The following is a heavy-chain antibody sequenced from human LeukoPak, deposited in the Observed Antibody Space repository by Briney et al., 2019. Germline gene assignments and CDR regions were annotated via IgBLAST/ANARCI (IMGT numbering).Heavy chain of an antibody. CDR1: DYSFTIYY. CDR3: ARDPGTLIRGSRRGYDGNYYYMDV. V-gene: IGHV4-4*08. J-gene: IGHJ6*03. Sequence: PSETLCLTCAVSDYSFTIYYWSWIRQPPGKGLEWIGHIRISGSTNYYPYFKSRGTTTVDTTKKHTSHRLMSVTAADTALYYCARDPGTLIRGSRRGYDGNYYYMDVWGKGTTVTISS. D-gene: IGHD3-10*01. CDR2: IRISGST.